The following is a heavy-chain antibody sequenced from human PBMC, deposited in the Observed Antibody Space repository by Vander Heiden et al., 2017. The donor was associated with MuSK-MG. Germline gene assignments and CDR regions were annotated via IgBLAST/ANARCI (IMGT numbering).Heavy chain of an antibody. CDR3: TTGLWRDYFDY. CDR2: IKSKTDGGTT. CDR1: GFTFSNAW. Sequence: EVQLVESGGGLVKPGGSLRLSCAASGFTFSNAWMSWVRQAPGKGLEWVGRIKSKTDGGTTDHAAPVKGRFTISRDDSKNTLYLQMNSLKTEDTAVYYCTTGLWRDYFDYWGQGNLVTVSS. J-gene: IGHJ4*02. D-gene: IGHD2-21*01. V-gene: IGHV3-15*01.